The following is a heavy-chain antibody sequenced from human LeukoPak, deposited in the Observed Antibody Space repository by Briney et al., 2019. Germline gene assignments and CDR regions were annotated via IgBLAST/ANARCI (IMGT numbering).Heavy chain of an antibody. V-gene: IGHV3-15*01. D-gene: IGHD3-10*01. Sequence: GGSLRLSCAASGFTFSNVWMSWVRQAPGKGLEWVARIKSKTDGGTTDYTAPVKGRFSISGDDSKNTVYLQMNSPKTEDTVVYYCSTWAGAVWGQGTTVTVSS. CDR1: GFTFSNVW. CDR3: STWAGAV. CDR2: IKSKTDGGTT. J-gene: IGHJ6*02.